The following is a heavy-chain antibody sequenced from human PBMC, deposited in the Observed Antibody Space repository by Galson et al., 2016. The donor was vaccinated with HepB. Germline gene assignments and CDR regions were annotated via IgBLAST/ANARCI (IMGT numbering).Heavy chain of an antibody. D-gene: IGHD4-17*01. CDR2: IDWADDK. J-gene: IGHJ6*02. CDR3: ARIHPDGDYAYSMDV. Sequence: PALVKPTQTLTLTCTYSGFSLSTSGTCVSWIRQPPGKALEWLALIDWADDKYYSTSLKTRLTISKDNSKNQVVLTMTNMDPVDTATYYCARIHPDGDYAYSMDVWGQGTTVTVS. V-gene: IGHV2-70*01. CDR1: GFSLSTSGTC.